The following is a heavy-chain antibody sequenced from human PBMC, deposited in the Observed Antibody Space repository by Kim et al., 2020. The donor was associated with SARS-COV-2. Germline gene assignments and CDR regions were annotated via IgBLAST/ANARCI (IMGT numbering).Heavy chain of an antibody. Sequence: ASVKVSCKASGYTFTSYGISWVRQAPGQGLEWMGWISAYNGNTNYAQKLQGRVTMTTDTSTSTAYMELRSLRSDDTAVYYCARDHPSDSSGYYGGIDYYYYGMDVWGQGTTVTVSS. CDR3: ARDHPSDSSGYYGGIDYYYYGMDV. CDR2: ISAYNGNT. V-gene: IGHV1-18*01. J-gene: IGHJ6*02. CDR1: GYTFTSYG. D-gene: IGHD3-22*01.